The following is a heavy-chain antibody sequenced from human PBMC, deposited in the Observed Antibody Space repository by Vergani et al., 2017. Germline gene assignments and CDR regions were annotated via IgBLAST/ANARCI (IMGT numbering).Heavy chain of an antibody. CDR3: ATGGPVTTPGCQNWFDP. CDR1: GYTFTDYY. Sequence: EVQLVQSGAEVKKPGATVKISCKVSGYTFTDYYMHWVQQAPGKGLEWMGLVDPEDGETIYAEKFQGRVTITADTSTDTAYMELSSLRSEDTAVYYCATGGPVTTPGCQNWFDPWGQGTLVTVSS. D-gene: IGHD4-17*01. J-gene: IGHJ5*02. V-gene: IGHV1-69-2*01. CDR2: VDPEDGET.